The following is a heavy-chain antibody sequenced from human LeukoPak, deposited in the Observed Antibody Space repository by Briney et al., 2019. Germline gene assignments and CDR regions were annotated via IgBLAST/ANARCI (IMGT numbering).Heavy chain of an antibody. J-gene: IGHJ4*02. D-gene: IGHD4/OR15-4a*01. CDR2: IIPIFGTA. V-gene: IGHV1-69*06. CDR3: ASGDYGDPLLNY. Sequence: AASVKVSCKASGGTFSSYAISWVRQAPGQGLEWMGGIIPIFGTANYAQKFQGRVTITADKSTSTACMELSSLRSEDTAVYYCASGDYGDPLLNYWGQGTLVTVSS. CDR1: GGTFSSYA.